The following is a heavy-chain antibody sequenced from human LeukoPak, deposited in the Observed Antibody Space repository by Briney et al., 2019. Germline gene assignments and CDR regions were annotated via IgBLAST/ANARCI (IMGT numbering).Heavy chain of an antibody. V-gene: IGHV4-34*01. CDR1: GGSFSGYY. J-gene: IGHJ4*02. D-gene: IGHD6-13*01. CDR3: ARVENSSRWPPRAGHLDY. Sequence: PSETLSLTCAVYGGSFSGYYWSWIRQPPGKGLEWIGEINHSGSTNYNPSLKSRVTISVDTSKNQFSLKLSSVTAADTAVYYCARVENSSRWPPRAGHLDYWGQGTLVTVSS. CDR2: INHSGST.